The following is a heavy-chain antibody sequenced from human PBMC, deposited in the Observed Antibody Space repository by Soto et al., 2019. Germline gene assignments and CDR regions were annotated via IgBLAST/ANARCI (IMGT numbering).Heavy chain of an antibody. D-gene: IGHD3-22*01. CDR1: GGSISSSSYY. CDR3: ATYYYDSSGTDFDY. V-gene: IGHV4-39*01. Sequence: QLQLQESGPGLVKPSETLSLTCTVSGGSISSSSYYWGWIRQPPGKGLEWIGSIYYSGSTYYNPSLKSRVTISVDTSKNQFSLKLSSVTAADTAVYYCATYYYDSSGTDFDYWGQGTLVTVSS. CDR2: IYYSGST. J-gene: IGHJ4*02.